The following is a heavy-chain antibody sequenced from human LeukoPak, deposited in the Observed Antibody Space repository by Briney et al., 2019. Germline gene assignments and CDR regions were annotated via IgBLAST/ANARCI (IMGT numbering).Heavy chain of an antibody. CDR1: GYSISSGYY. V-gene: IGHV4-38-2*01. CDR3: ARGSRTFGVVVVVATAGDAFDI. Sequence: SETLSLTCAVSGYSISSGYYWGWIRQPPGKGLEWIGSIHHTGSTYYNPSLKSRITISVDTSKNQFSLKLSSVTAADTAVYYCARGSRTFGVVVVVATAGDAFDIWGQGTMVTVSS. J-gene: IGHJ3*02. D-gene: IGHD2-15*01. CDR2: IHHTGST.